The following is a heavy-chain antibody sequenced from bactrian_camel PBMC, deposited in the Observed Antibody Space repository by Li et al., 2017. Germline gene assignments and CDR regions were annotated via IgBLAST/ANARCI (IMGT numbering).Heavy chain of an antibody. Sequence: VQLVESGGGSVQAGGSLRLSCVVSQYTNNQYCLSWFRQAPGKEREGVATIDRFGFMAYAGSVRGRFTLSRDNSKNTVYLQMNSLKSEDTALYYCATHPIYCSGAYCYHPSALGPAIYEYNYWGQGTQVTVS. V-gene: IGHV3S40*01. CDR1: QYTNNQYC. CDR3: ATHPIYCSGAYCYHPSALGPAIYEYNY. J-gene: IGHJ4*01. D-gene: IGHD2*01. CDR2: IDRFGFMA.